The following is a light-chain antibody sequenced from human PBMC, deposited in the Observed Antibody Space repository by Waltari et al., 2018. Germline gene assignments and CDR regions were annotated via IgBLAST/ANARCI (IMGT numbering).Light chain of an antibody. V-gene: IGLV1-47*01. CDR2: RNI. Sequence: QSVLTQPPSASGTPGQTVTLSCSGSNSNIAPPYLSWYQPVPATAPHLPPYRNIQRPSGVPDRFSGSKSGTSASLAISGLRSEDEADYYCAAWDDSLSGWVFGGGTKLTVL. CDR1: NSNIAPPY. CDR3: AAWDDSLSGWV. J-gene: IGLJ3*02.